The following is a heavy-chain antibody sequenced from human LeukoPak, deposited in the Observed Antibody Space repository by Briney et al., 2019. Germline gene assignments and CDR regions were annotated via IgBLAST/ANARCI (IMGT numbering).Heavy chain of an antibody. J-gene: IGHJ3*02. CDR2: ISYDGGNI. V-gene: IGHV3-30*18. CDR1: GFTFSNFW. D-gene: IGHD2-15*01. CDR3: AKRGYCRGGTCFSHDAFDI. Sequence: GGSLRLSCAAAGFTFSNFWMSWVRQAPGKGLEWVAVISYDGGNISYTDSVKGRFTISRGNSKNTLYLQMNSLRAEDTAVYYCAKRGYCRGGTCFSHDAFDIWGQGTMVTVSS.